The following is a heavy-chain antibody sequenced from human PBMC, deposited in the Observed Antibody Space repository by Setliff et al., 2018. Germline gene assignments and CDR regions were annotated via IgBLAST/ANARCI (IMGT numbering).Heavy chain of an antibody. V-gene: IGHV3-74*01. J-gene: IGHJ4*02. D-gene: IGHD6-13*01. CDR2: IDSDGSVT. CDR3: ARDSYTSPDY. Sequence: WIRQSPGKGLVWVSRIDSDGSVTNYADSVRGRFTISRDNAKNTLYLQMNSLGAEDTAVYYCARDSYTSPDYWGQGTLVTVSS.